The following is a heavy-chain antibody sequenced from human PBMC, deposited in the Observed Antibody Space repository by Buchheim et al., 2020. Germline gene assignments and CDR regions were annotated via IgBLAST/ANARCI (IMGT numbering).Heavy chain of an antibody. J-gene: IGHJ3*02. V-gene: IGHV4-31*03. CDR3: ARGTVRPRYDILTGYPDAFDI. CDR1: GGSISSGGYY. Sequence: QVQLQESGPGLVKPSQTLSLTCTVSGGSISSGGYYWSWIRQHPGKGLEWIGYIYYSGSTYYNPSLKSRVTISVDTSTNQFSLKLSSVTAADTAVYYCARGTVRPRYDILTGYPDAFDIWGQGT. D-gene: IGHD3-9*01. CDR2: IYYSGST.